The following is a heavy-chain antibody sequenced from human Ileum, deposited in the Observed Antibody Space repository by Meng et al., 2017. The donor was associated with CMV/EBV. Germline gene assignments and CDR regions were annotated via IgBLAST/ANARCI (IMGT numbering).Heavy chain of an antibody. CDR2: INNRGST. J-gene: IGHJ4*02. CDR3: ARASPQRRFLSY. D-gene: IGHD3-3*01. Sequence: HLPHGGPGHVKLSETRSRVCAVHNSAFSDYYWTWIRQSPGKGLEWIGEINNRGSTNYNPSLKSRVTISIDTSRNQFSLKLTSMTAADTAVYYCARASPQRRFLSYWGQGTLVTVSS. CDR1: NSAFSDYY. V-gene: IGHV4-34*01.